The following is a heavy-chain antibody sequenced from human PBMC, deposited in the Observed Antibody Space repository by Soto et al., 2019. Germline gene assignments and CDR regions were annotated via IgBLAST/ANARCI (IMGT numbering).Heavy chain of an antibody. J-gene: IGHJ4*02. Sequence: GGSLRLSCAASGFTFSSYAMSWVRQAPGKGLEWVSAISGSGGSTYYADSVKGRFTISRDNSKNTLYLQMNSLRAEDTAVYYCAKERQDDFWSGPNPTLGYWGQGTLVTVSS. V-gene: IGHV3-23*01. CDR3: AKERQDDFWSGPNPTLGY. D-gene: IGHD3-3*01. CDR1: GFTFSSYA. CDR2: ISGSGGST.